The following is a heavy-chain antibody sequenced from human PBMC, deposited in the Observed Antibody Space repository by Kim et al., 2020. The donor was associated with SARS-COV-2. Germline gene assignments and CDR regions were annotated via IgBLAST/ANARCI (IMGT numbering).Heavy chain of an antibody. CDR2: ISAYNGNT. CDR1: GYTFTSYG. J-gene: IGHJ5*02. Sequence: ASVKVSCKASGYTFTSYGISWVRQAPGQGLEWMGWISAYNGNTNYAQKLQGRVTMTTDTSTSTAYMELRSLRSDDTAVYYCARDLKITMVRGVINWFDPWGQGTLVTVSS. D-gene: IGHD3-10*01. CDR3: ARDLKITMVRGVINWFDP. V-gene: IGHV1-18*01.